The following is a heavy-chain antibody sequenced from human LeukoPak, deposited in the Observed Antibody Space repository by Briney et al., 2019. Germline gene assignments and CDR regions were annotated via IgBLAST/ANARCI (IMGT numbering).Heavy chain of an antibody. J-gene: IGHJ3*02. D-gene: IGHD2-15*01. CDR2: IKGDGSNT. CDR3: ARSTSWYSPDAFDI. Sequence: GGSPRLSCAASGFTLSSHWMHWVSQAPGRGRGWVSRIKGDGSNTTYADSLKVRFTISRDNAKNTLYLQMNSLREDDTAVYLCARSTSWYSPDAFDIWGQGTMVTVSS. V-gene: IGHV3-74*03. CDR1: GFTLSSHW.